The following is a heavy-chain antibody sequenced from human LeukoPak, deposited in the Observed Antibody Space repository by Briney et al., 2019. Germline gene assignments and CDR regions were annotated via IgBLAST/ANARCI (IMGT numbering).Heavy chain of an antibody. CDR3: ASSSWSSEYFHY. J-gene: IGHJ1*01. D-gene: IGHD6-13*01. V-gene: IGHV3-66*01. Sequence: PGGSLRLSCAVSGFTFSSYGMYWVRQAPGKGLEWVSVFYSGGSTRYADSVKGRFTISRDNSKNTLYLQLNSLRAEDTAVYFCASSSWSSEYFHYWGQGTLVTVSS. CDR2: FYSGGST. CDR1: GFTFSSYG.